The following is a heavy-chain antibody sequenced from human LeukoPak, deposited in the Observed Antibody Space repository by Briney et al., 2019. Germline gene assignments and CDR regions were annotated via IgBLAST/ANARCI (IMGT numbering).Heavy chain of an antibody. CDR3: AREREGLYDIMTGYFAY. CDR2: INPNSGGT. Sequence: ASVKVSCKASGYTFTGYYMHWVRQAPGQGLEWMGWINPNSGGTNYAQKFQGRVTMTRDTSTSTVCMDLSSLRSDDTAVYFCAREREGLYDIMTGYFAYWGQGTLVTVSS. V-gene: IGHV1-2*02. D-gene: IGHD3-9*01. J-gene: IGHJ4*02. CDR1: GYTFTGYY.